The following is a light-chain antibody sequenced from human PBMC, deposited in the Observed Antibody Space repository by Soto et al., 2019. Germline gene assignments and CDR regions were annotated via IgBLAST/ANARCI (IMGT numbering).Light chain of an antibody. CDR3: QPANSFPLT. CDR1: QGISSS. CDR2: AAS. Sequence: DIQSIQTPSTLSASEGGRVASTCRASQGISSSLAWYQQKPGKAPKLLIYAASSLQSGVPSRFSGSGSGTDFTLTISSLQPEDFATYYCQPANSFPLTCGGESKAEL. J-gene: IGKJ4*01. V-gene: IGKV1-12*01.